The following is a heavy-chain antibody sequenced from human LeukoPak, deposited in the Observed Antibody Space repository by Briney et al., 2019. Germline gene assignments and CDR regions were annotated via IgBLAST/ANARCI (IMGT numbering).Heavy chain of an antibody. J-gene: IGHJ4*02. D-gene: IGHD4-17*01. CDR3: ARRQYGAQYYFDH. CDR1: GGSIISNKYY. V-gene: IGHV4-39*01. CDR2: IGYSGNP. Sequence: SETLSLTCSVSGGSIISNKYYCGWIRQPPGKGLEWIANIGYSGNPYYNSSLKSRVTISVDTYQTQFPLQVNPVTAADTAVYYCARRQYGAQYYFDHWGQGTLVTVSS.